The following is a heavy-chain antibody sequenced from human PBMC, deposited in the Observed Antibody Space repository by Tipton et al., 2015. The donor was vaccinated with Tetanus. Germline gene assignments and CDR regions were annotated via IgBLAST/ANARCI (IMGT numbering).Heavy chain of an antibody. V-gene: IGHV4-34*01. J-gene: IGHJ3*01. Sequence: TLSLTCAVYGGSFSNYFWRWLRQPPGKGLEWIGEISPSGNTNYNPSLKSRVTISADTSRNQFSLTLSSVTAADTAVYYCATGQRNTYIFDVWGRGTLVTVSS. CDR1: GGSFSNYF. CDR2: ISPSGNT. D-gene: IGHD3-16*01. CDR3: ATGQRNTYIFDV.